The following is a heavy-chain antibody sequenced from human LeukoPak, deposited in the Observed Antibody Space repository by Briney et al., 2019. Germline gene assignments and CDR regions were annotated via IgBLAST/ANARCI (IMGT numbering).Heavy chain of an antibody. J-gene: IGHJ4*02. V-gene: IGHV1-18*01. CDR1: GYTFTSYG. CDR2: ISAYNGNT. Sequence: ASVKVSCKASGYTFTSYGISWVRQAPGQGLEWMGWISAYNGNTNYAQKLQGRVTMTTDTSTSTAYMELRSLRSDDTAVYYCARGPDYDILTGYYTFDYWGQGTLVTVSS. CDR3: ARGPDYDILTGYYTFDY. D-gene: IGHD3-9*01.